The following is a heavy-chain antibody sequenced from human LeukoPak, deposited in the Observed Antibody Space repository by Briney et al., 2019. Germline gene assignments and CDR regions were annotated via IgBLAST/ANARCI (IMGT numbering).Heavy chain of an antibody. V-gene: IGHV3-7*01. CDR3: ARDSRSCRSSDCRGDAFDI. D-gene: IGHD6-25*01. CDR2: IKEDGSKK. J-gene: IGHJ3*02. Sequence: GGSLRLSCGASGFTLSSYWMTWVRQAPGKGLEWVANIKEDGSKKYYVESVRGRFTISRDNAENSLYLQMNSLRAEDTAVCCARDSRSCRSSDCRGDAFDIWGQGTMVTVSS. CDR1: GFTLSSYW.